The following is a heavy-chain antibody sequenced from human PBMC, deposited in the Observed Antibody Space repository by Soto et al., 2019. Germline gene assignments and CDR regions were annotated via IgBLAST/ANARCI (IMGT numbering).Heavy chain of an antibody. J-gene: IGHJ5*02. D-gene: IGHD3-22*01. CDR3: AMITMIHSFDP. Sequence: QVQLVQSGAEVKKPGSSVKVSCTASGGTFRSNGISWVRQAPGQGLEWLGGTIPIVHTASYAQTFRGRVTITADESTTTAYMELSSLRSEDTAVYYCAMITMIHSFDPWGQGTLVTVSS. V-gene: IGHV1-69*01. CDR2: TIPIVHTA. CDR1: GGTFRSNG.